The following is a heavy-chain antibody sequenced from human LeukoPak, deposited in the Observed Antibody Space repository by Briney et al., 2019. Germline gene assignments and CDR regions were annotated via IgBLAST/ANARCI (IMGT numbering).Heavy chain of an antibody. CDR1: GDSVSGYSAA. Sequence: SQTLSLTCAISGDSVSGYSAAWNWIRQSPSRGLEWLGRTYYRSKWYNDYAVSVKSRITINPDTSKNQFSLQLNSVTPEDTAVYYCARDEAVAGAFDYWGQGTLVTVPS. CDR2: TYYRSKWYN. V-gene: IGHV6-1*01. J-gene: IGHJ4*02. D-gene: IGHD6-19*01. CDR3: ARDEAVAGAFDY.